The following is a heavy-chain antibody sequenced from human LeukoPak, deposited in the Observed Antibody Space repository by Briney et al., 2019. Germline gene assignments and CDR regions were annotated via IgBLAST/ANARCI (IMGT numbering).Heavy chain of an antibody. V-gene: IGHV3-21*01. Sequence: GGSLRLSCAASGFTFSSYSMNWVRQAPGKGLEWVSSISSSSSYIYYADSVKGRFTIPRDTPKNTLYLQMNSLRADDTAVYYCARDVGFIVGATPGAFDIWGQGTMVTVTS. J-gene: IGHJ3*02. CDR2: ISSSSSYI. CDR1: GFTFSSYS. D-gene: IGHD1-26*01. CDR3: ARDVGFIVGATPGAFDI.